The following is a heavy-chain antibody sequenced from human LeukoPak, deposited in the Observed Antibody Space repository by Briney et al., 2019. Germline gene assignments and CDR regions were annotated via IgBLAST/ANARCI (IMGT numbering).Heavy chain of an antibody. Sequence: GGSLRLSCAASGFTFSNYWMSWVRQAPGKGLEWVANIKQDGSEKNYVDSLKGRFTISRDNAKNSLFLQMNSLRAEDTAVYYCASLGGSYYDTSDNPWGQGTLVTVSS. D-gene: IGHD3-22*01. CDR1: GFTFSNYW. J-gene: IGHJ5*02. CDR3: ASLGGSYYDTSDNP. CDR2: IKQDGSEK. V-gene: IGHV3-7*01.